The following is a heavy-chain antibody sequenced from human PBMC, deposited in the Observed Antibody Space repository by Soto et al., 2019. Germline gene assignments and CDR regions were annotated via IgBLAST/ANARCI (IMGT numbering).Heavy chain of an antibody. CDR2: LWYDGTNA. D-gene: IGHD5-18*01. V-gene: IGHV3-33*01. J-gene: IGHJ6*02. Sequence: ESGGGVVRPGRSLRLACEASGFTFNTYGMHWVRQAPGKGLQWVAVLWYDGTNAYYADSVKGRFTISRDNSKDTLYLEMNNLRAEDTAVYYCARVEAPLIHSDHYYYGMDVWGQGTTVTV. CDR1: GFTFNTYG. CDR3: ARVEAPLIHSDHYYYGMDV.